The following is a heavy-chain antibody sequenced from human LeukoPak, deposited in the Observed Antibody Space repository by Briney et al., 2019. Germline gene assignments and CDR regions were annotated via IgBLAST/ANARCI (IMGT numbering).Heavy chain of an antibody. CDR1: GGSFNGFI. V-gene: IGHV4-34*01. Sequence: PSETLSLTCAVSGVFGGSFNGFIWSWIRQPPGKGLEWIGEIDRGGRTHYRASLKSRVTILLDMSKNEFSLELDSMTAADTAVYYCARDVGYFDYWGQGTLVTVSS. D-gene: IGHD3-16*01. J-gene: IGHJ4*02. CDR2: IDRGGRT. CDR3: ARDVGYFDY.